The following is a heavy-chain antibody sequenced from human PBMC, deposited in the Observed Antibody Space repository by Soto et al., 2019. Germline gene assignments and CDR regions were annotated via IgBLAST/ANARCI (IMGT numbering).Heavy chain of an antibody. CDR3: ARTLEWQQLGYYYYGMDV. CDR1: GYTFTSYY. Sequence: GASVKVSCKASGYTFTSYYMHWVRQAPGQGLEWMGIINPSGGSTSYAQKFQGRVTMTRDTSTSTVYMELSSLRSEDTAVYYCARTLEWQQLGYYYYGMDVWGQGTTVTVSS. J-gene: IGHJ6*02. CDR2: INPSGGST. D-gene: IGHD6-13*01. V-gene: IGHV1-46*01.